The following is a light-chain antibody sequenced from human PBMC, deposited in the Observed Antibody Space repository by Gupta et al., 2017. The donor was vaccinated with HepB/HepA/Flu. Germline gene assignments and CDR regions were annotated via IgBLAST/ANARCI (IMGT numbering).Light chain of an antibody. CDR2: DTS. CDR1: TGPVTSGHY. J-gene: IGLJ3*02. Sequence: QAVVTQEPSLTVSPGGTVTLTCGSSTGPVTSGHYPYWFQQKPGQAPRTLIYDTSNKHAWTPARFSGSLLGGKAALTLSGAQPEDEAEYYCLLSYIGSRAFGGGTKLTVI. V-gene: IGLV7-46*01. CDR3: LLSYIGSRA.